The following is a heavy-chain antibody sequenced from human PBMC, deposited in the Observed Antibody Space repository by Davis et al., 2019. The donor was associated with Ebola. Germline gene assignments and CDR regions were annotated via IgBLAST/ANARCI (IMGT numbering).Heavy chain of an antibody. Sequence: GESLKISCAASGFTVSSNYMSWVRQAPGKGLEWVSVIYSGGSTYYADSVKGRFTISRDNSKNTLYLQMNSLRAEDTAVYYCARFSARDICVWGQGTTVTVSS. J-gene: IGHJ6*02. D-gene: IGHD2-15*01. V-gene: IGHV3-66*01. CDR1: GFTVSSNY. CDR2: IYSGGST. CDR3: ARFSARDICV.